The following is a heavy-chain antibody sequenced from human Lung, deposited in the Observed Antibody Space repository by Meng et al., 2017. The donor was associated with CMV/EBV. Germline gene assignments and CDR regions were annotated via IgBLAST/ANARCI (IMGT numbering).Heavy chain of an antibody. V-gene: IGHV4-4*02. CDR3: LRRSGGSV. CDR1: GDSITNHNW. CDR2: IPHRGSS. D-gene: IGHD3-10*01. Sequence: QVRLRESAPALVKPSATLPLTCAVSGDSITNHNWWAWVRQPPGKGLEWIGEIPHRGSSAYNPSLKSRVSMSIDKSKNQFSLKLTSVTAADTAVYHCLRRSGGSVWGQGTLVTVSS. J-gene: IGHJ1*01.